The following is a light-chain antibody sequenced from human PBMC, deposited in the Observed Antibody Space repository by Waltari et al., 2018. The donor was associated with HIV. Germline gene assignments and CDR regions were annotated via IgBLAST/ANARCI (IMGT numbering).Light chain of an antibody. CDR2: DVS. J-gene: IGLJ2*01. CDR1: SSYVGRYNY. V-gene: IGLV2-14*03. CDR3: SSYTSSRTVV. Sequence: QSALTQPASVSGSPGQSITLSCTGASSYVGRYNYFSWSQHHPGKAPKLIIYDVSNRPSGVSNRFSGSKSGTTASLTISGLQAEDEADYYCSSYTSSRTVVFGGGTKLTVL.